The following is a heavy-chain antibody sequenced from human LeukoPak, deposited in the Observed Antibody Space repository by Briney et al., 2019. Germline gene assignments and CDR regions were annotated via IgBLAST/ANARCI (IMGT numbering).Heavy chain of an antibody. CDR1: GGTFSSYA. V-gene: IGHV1-69*13. Sequence: SVKVSCKASGGTFSSYAISWVGQAPGQGLEWMGGIIPIFGTANYAQKFQGRVTITADESTSTAYMELSSLRSEDTAVYYCARARRGDFWSGYVDYWGQGTLVTVSS. CDR2: IIPIFGTA. CDR3: ARARRGDFWSGYVDY. D-gene: IGHD3-3*01. J-gene: IGHJ4*02.